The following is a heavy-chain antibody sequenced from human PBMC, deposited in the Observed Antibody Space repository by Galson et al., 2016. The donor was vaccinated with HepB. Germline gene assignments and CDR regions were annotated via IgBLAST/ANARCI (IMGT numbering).Heavy chain of an antibody. Sequence: SLRLSCAASGFTFSTYSMDWVRQAPGKGLEWVSYISSRSSTVYYADSLKGRFTISRDNAKNSLYLQMNGLGDEDTAVFYCARDGGRGYTYGYFDYWGRGTLVTVSS. CDR1: GFTFSTYS. D-gene: IGHD5-18*01. V-gene: IGHV3-48*02. CDR2: ISSRSSTV. J-gene: IGHJ4*02. CDR3: ARDGGRGYTYGYFDY.